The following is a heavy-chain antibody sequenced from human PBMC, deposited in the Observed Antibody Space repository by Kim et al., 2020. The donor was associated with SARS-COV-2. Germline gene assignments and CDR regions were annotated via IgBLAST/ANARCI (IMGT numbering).Heavy chain of an antibody. J-gene: IGHJ4*02. CDR2: ISGSGGST. CDR3: AKGRVLGSRGYDLSRFDY. V-gene: IGHV3-23*01. D-gene: IGHD5-12*01. CDR1: GFTFSSYA. Sequence: GGSLRLSCAASGFTFSSYAMSWVRQAPGKGLEWVSAISGSGGSTYYADSVKGRFTISRDNSKNTLYLQMNSLRAEDTAVYYCAKGRVLGSRGYDLSRFDYWGQGTLVTVSS.